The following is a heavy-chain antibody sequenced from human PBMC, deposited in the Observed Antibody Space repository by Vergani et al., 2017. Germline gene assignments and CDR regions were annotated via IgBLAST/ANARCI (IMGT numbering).Heavy chain of an antibody. Sequence: QVQLQQWGAGLLKPSENLSLTCAVYGGSFSGYYWSWIRQPPGKGLEWIGEINHSGSTNYNPSLKSRVTISVDTSKNQFSLKLSSVTAADTAVYYCARGLVTMVRGVIDYWGQGTLVTVSS. CDR1: GGSFSGYY. V-gene: IGHV4-34*01. D-gene: IGHD3-10*01. CDR2: INHSGST. CDR3: ARGLVTMVRGVIDY. J-gene: IGHJ4*02.